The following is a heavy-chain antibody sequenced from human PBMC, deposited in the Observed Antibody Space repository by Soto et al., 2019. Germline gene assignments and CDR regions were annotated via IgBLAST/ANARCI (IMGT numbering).Heavy chain of an antibody. J-gene: IGHJ6*02. D-gene: IGHD2-2*01. V-gene: IGHV1-18*04. CDR3: AKYCSLSSCYRDGMDV. Sequence: GSSVKVSCKASGYTFTNYGISWVRQAPGQGLEWRGWISGHNDNTYYTQKFQCRVTITTDTLTSRADMELRSLRSDDTAVYYCAKYCSLSSCYRDGMDVWG. CDR2: ISGHNDNT. CDR1: GYTFTNYG.